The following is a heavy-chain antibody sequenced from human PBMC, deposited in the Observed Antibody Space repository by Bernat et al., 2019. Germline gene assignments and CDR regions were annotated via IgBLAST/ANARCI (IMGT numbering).Heavy chain of an antibody. J-gene: IGHJ3*02. Sequence: EVQLVESGGGLVKPRGSLRLSCAASGFTFSSYSMNWVRQAPGKGLEWVSSISRSGGSIYDADSVKGRFTIARDNAKNSLFLQMDSLRAEDTAVYYCARSLLVTSRNDAFEIWGQGTTVTVSS. CDR1: GFTFSSYS. CDR2: ISRSGGSI. D-gene: IGHD2-21*02. CDR3: ARSLLVTSRNDAFEI. V-gene: IGHV3-21*01.